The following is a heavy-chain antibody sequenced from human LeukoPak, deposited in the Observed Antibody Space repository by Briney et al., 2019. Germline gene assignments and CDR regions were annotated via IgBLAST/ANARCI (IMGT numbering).Heavy chain of an antibody. D-gene: IGHD3-10*01. J-gene: IGHJ4*02. CDR1: GFTFSRYA. CDR3: AKLAYGSGTAPFDY. Sequence: GGSLRLSCAASGFTFSRYAMSWVRQAPGKGLEWVSAISGSGGSTSYVDSVKGRFTISRDNSKNTLYLQMNSLRAEDTAIYYCAKLAYGSGTAPFDYWGQGALVTVSS. CDR2: ISGSGGST. V-gene: IGHV3-23*01.